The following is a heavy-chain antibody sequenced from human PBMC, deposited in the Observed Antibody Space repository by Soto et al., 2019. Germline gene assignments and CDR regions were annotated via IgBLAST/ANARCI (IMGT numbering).Heavy chain of an antibody. V-gene: IGHV3-7*01. CDR2: IKQDGSEK. D-gene: IGHD3-10*01. Sequence: VGSMRLSGAASGFTFSSYWMSWVRQAPGKGLEWVANIKQDGSEKYYVDSVKGRFTISRDNAKNSLYLQMNSLRAEDTAVYYCARDRQVWFGELREDYFDYWGQGPLVTVSS. CDR1: GFTFSSYW. CDR3: ARDRQVWFGELREDYFDY. J-gene: IGHJ4*02.